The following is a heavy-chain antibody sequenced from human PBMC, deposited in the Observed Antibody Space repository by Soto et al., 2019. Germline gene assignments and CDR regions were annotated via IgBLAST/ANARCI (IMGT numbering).Heavy chain of an antibody. CDR3: ARGQGYCSGGSCYPNPVYFDL. CDR2: ISYDGSNK. CDR1: GFTFSSYA. Sequence: QVQLVESGGGVVQPGRSLRLSCAASGFTFSSYAMHWVRQAPGKGLEWVAVISYDGSNKYYADSVKGRFTISRDNSKNTLYLQRNSLRAEDTAVYYCARGQGYCSGGSCYPNPVYFDLWGRGTLVTVSS. V-gene: IGHV3-30-3*01. J-gene: IGHJ2*01. D-gene: IGHD2-15*01.